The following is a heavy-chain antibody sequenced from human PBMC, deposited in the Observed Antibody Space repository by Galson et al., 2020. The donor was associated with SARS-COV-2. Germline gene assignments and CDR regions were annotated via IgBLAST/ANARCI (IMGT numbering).Heavy chain of an antibody. Sequence: ASVKVSCKASGYTFTSYGISWVRQAPGQGLEWMGWISAYNGNTNYAQKLQGRVTMTTDTSTSTAYMELRSLRSDDTAVYYCARAAVVHLVYYYYYYMDVWGKGTTVTVSS. J-gene: IGHJ6*03. D-gene: IGHD3-22*01. CDR3: ARAAVVHLVYYYYYYMDV. CDR1: GYTFTSYG. CDR2: ISAYNGNT. V-gene: IGHV1-18*01.